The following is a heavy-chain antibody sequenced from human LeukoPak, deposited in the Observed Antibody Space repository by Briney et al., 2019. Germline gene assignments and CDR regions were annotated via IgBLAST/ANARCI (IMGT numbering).Heavy chain of an antibody. V-gene: IGHV3-33*08. CDR2: IWYGGSNK. CDR3: ARTYSSSWGIIDY. Sequence: GGSLRLSCAASGFTFSSYGMHWVRQAPGKGLEWVAVIWYGGSNKYHADSVKGRFTISRDNSKNTLYLQMNSLRAEDTAVYYCARTYSSSWGIIDYWGQGTLVTVSS. J-gene: IGHJ4*02. CDR1: GFTFSSYG. D-gene: IGHD6-13*01.